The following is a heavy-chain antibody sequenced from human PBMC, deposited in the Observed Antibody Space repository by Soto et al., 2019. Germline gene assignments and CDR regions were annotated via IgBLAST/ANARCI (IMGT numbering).Heavy chain of an antibody. D-gene: IGHD3-3*01. CDR1: GFTFSNAW. Sequence: EVQLVESGGGLVKPGGSLRLSCAASGFTFSNAWMNWVRQAPGKGLEWVGRIKSKTDGGTTDYAAPVKGRFTISRDXXKNTLYLQMNSLKTEDTAVYYCTTVHDFWSGGVDYWGQGTLVTVSS. V-gene: IGHV3-15*07. CDR3: TTVHDFWSGGVDY. CDR2: IKSKTDGGTT. J-gene: IGHJ4*02.